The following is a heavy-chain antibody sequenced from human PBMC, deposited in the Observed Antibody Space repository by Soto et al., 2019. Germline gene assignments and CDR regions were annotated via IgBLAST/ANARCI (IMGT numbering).Heavy chain of an antibody. Sequence: VASVKVSCKASGYTFTSYGISWVRQAPGQGLEWMGWISAYNGNTNYAQKLQGRVTMTTDTSTSTAYMELRSLRSDDTAVYYCARAPGKDSSSWYLDYYYYYGMDVWGQGTTVTVSS. CDR2: ISAYNGNT. D-gene: IGHD6-13*01. CDR1: GYTFTSYG. CDR3: ARAPGKDSSSWYLDYYYYYGMDV. J-gene: IGHJ6*02. V-gene: IGHV1-18*01.